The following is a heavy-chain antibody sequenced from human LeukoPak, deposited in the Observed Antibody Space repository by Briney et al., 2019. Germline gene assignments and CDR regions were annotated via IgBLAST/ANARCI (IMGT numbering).Heavy chain of an antibody. J-gene: IGHJ5*02. Sequence: ASVKVSCKASGGTFSSYAISWVRQAPGQGLEWMGGIIPIFGTANYAQKFQGRVTITADKSTSTAYMELSSLRSEDTAVYYCARDAPGGFNWFDPWGQGTPVTVSS. V-gene: IGHV1-69*06. CDR1: GGTFSSYA. CDR2: IIPIFGTA. D-gene: IGHD3-16*01. CDR3: ARDAPGGFNWFDP.